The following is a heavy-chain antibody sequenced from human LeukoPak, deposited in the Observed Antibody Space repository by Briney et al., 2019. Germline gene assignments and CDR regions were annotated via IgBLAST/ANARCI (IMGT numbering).Heavy chain of an antibody. CDR2: IIPILGIA. D-gene: IGHD2-2*01. CDR3: ASNLGYCSSTSCSAMSRYHYYMDV. V-gene: IGHV1-69*02. CDR1: GGTFSSYT. J-gene: IGHJ6*03. Sequence: GASVKVSCKASGGTFSSYTISWVRQAPGQGLEWMGRIIPILGIANYAQKFQGRVTITADKSTSTAYMELSSLRSEDTAVYYCASNLGYCSSTSCSAMSRYHYYMDVWGKGTTVTVSS.